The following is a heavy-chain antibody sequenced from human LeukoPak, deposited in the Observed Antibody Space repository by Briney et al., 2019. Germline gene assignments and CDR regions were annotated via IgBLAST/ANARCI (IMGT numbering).Heavy chain of an antibody. CDR2: IIPIFGTA. CDR3: ASDSCSGGSCLDY. D-gene: IGHD2-15*01. J-gene: IGHJ4*02. V-gene: IGHV1-69*01. CDR1: GGTFSSYA. Sequence: SVNVSCKASGGTFSSYAISWVRQAPGQGLEWMGGIIPIFGTANYAQKFQGRVTITADESTSTAYMELSSLRSEDTAVYYCASDSCSGGSCLDYWGQGTLVTVSS.